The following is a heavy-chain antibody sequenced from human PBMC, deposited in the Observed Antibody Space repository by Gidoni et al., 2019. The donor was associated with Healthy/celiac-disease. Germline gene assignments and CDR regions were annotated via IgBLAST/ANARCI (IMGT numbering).Heavy chain of an antibody. CDR1: GGSLSRYY. V-gene: IGHV4-59*01. CDR3: ARVITIFGVGPAGGVWFDP. Sequence: QVQLQESGPGLVKPSETLSLTCTVSGGSLSRYYWSWIRQPPGKGLEWIGYIYYSGSTNYNPSLKSRVTISVDTSKNQFSLKLSSVTAAETAVYYCARVITIFGVGPAGGVWFDPWGQGTLVTVSS. J-gene: IGHJ5*02. CDR2: IYYSGST. D-gene: IGHD3-3*01.